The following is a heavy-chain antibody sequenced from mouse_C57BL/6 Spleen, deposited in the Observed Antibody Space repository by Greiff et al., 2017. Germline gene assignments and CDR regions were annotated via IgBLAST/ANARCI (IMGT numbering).Heavy chain of an antibody. D-gene: IGHD2-4*01. V-gene: IGHV1-59*01. J-gene: IGHJ2*01. CDR3: ARTSYDYDNY. CDR2: IDPSDSYT. CDR1: GYTFTSYW. Sequence: QVQLKQPGAELVRPGTSVKLSCKASGYTFTSYWMHWVKQRPGQGLEWIGVIDPSDSYTNYNQKFKGKATLTVETSSSTAYMQLSSLTSEDSAVYYCARTSYDYDNYWGQGTTLTVSS.